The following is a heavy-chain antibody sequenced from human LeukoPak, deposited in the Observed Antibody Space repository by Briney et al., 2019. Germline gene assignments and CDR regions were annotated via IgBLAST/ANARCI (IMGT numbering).Heavy chain of an antibody. V-gene: IGHV1-18*01. D-gene: IGHD2/OR15-2a*01. CDR2: ISAYNGNT. CDR3: ARVPVGPPLYGSYHMDV. CDR1: GYTFTSYG. J-gene: IGHJ6*03. Sequence: ASVKVSCKASGYTFTSYGISWVRQAPGQGLEWMGWISAYNGNTNYAQKLQGRVTMTTDTSTSTAYMELRSLRSDDTAVYYCARVPVGPPLYGSYHMDVWGKGTTVTVSS.